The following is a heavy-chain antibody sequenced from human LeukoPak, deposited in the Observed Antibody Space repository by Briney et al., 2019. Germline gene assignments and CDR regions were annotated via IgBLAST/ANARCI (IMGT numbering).Heavy chain of an antibody. CDR2: MSSDGSDK. J-gene: IGHJ4*02. D-gene: IGHD3-22*01. CDR3: ARGFHSSGYPPLDY. CDR1: GFTFSVYA. Sequence: GRSLRLSCAASGFTFSVYALHWVRQAPGKGLERAAVMSSDGSDKFYADSVKGRFTISRDNSKNTLYLQMNSLRAEDTAAYYCARGFHSSGYPPLDYWGQGTLVTVSS. V-gene: IGHV3-30*04.